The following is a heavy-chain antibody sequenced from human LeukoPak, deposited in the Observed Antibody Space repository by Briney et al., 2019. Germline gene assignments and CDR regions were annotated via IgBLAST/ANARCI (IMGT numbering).Heavy chain of an antibody. CDR2: MNPNSGNT. D-gene: IGHD6-19*01. V-gene: IGHV1-8*01. CDR1: GYTFTSYD. J-gene: IGHJ4*02. Sequence: ASVKVSCKASGYTFTSYDVNWVREATGQGLEWMGWMNPNSGNTGYVQKFQGRVTMTRNTSISTAYMELSSLRSDDTAVYYCARQIAVAGNDFSGQGTLVAVSS. CDR3: ARQIAVAGNDF.